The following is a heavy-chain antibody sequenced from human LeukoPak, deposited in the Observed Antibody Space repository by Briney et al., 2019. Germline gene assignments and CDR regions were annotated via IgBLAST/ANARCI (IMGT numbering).Heavy chain of an antibody. D-gene: IGHD5-18*01. Sequence: GGSLRLSCAASGFTVSSNYMSWVRQAPGKGLEWVSAISGSGGSTYYADSVKGRFTISRDNSKNTLYLQMNSLRAEDTAVYYCAKGQSGIQLWLLAYWGQGTLVTVSS. CDR1: GFTVSSNY. V-gene: IGHV3-23*01. CDR2: ISGSGGST. J-gene: IGHJ4*02. CDR3: AKGQSGIQLWLLAY.